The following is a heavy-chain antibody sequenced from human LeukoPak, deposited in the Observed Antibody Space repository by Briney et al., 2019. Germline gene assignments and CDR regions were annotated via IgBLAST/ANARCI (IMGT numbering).Heavy chain of an antibody. Sequence: GGSQRLSCAASGLTVSTSYLNLVRKAPGKGLEWVSRIFSGGSTYYADSVKGRFTISRDNSKNTLYLQMNSLRAEDTAIYYCARMRELRVGGLGDYFFYGMDVWGQGTTVTVSS. V-gene: IGHV3-66*01. J-gene: IGHJ6*02. CDR3: ARMRELRVGGLGDYFFYGMDV. CDR1: GLTVSTSY. CDR2: IFSGGST. D-gene: IGHD1-26*01.